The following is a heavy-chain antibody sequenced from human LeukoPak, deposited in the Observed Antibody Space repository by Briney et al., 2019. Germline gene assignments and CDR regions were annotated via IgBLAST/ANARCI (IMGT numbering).Heavy chain of an antibody. CDR2: IYHSGST. V-gene: IGHV4-38-2*01. Sequence: PSETLSLTCAVSGYSISSGYYWGCIRQPPGKGLEWIGSIYHSGSTYYNPSLKSRVTISVDTSKNQFSLKLSSVTAADTALYYCARVDRNYYYYYYMDVWGKGTTVTVSS. CDR3: ARVDRNYYYYYYMDV. D-gene: IGHD1-1*01. CDR1: GYSISSGYY. J-gene: IGHJ6*03.